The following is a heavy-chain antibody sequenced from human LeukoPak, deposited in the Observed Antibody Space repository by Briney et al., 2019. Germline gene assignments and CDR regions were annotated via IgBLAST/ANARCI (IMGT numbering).Heavy chain of an antibody. J-gene: IGHJ4*02. CDR1: GFTFSSYS. CDR2: ISSSSSYI. D-gene: IGHD2-15*01. Sequence: GGSLRLSCAASGFTFSSYSMNWVRQAPGKGLEWVSSISSSSSYIYYADSVKGRFTISRDNSKNTLYLQMNSLRAEDTAVYYCAKVAFGYCSGGSCYYDYWGQGTLVTVSS. V-gene: IGHV3-21*04. CDR3: AKVAFGYCSGGSCYYDY.